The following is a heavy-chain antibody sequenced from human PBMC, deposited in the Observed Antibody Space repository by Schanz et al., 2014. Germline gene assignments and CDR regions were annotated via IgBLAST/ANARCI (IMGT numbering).Heavy chain of an antibody. CDR2: ISDSGDTA. J-gene: IGHJ4*02. CDR1: GFTFTNYA. Sequence: EVQLAESGGGLVQPGGSLRLSCAASGFTFTNYAMSWVRQAPGKGLEWVSLISDSGDTAYYADSVKGRFTISRDNSKSTLYLQMSSLRAEDTAVYYCAKDAENTAMITDYFDYWGQGTLVTVSS. D-gene: IGHD5-18*01. V-gene: IGHV3-23*04. CDR3: AKDAENTAMITDYFDY.